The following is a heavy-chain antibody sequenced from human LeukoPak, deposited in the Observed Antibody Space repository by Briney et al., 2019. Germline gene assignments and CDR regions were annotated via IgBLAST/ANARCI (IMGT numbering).Heavy chain of an antibody. D-gene: IGHD3-10*01. CDR3: ARVYPYYYGSAGFDY. J-gene: IGHJ4*02. CDR2: ISYDGSNK. Sequence: PGGSLRLSCAASGFTFSSYAMHWVRQAPGKGLEWVAVISYDGSNKYYADSVKGRFTISRDNSKNTLYLQMNSLRAEDTAVYYYARVYPYYYGSAGFDYWGQGTLVTVSS. CDR1: GFTFSSYA. V-gene: IGHV3-30*04.